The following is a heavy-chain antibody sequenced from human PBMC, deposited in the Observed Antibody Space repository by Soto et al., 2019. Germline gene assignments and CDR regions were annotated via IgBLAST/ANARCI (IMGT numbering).Heavy chain of an antibody. CDR1: GYTFTNFG. D-gene: IGHD5-18*01. CDR2: ISAYNGNT. V-gene: IGHV1-18*01. Sequence: ASVKVSCKASGYTFTNFGISWVRQAPGQGLEWMGWISAYNGNTNYAQNFQGRVTMTTDTSASTAYMELSSLRSEDTAVYYCARDPGYSYADYWGQGTLVTVSS. CDR3: ARDPGYSYADY. J-gene: IGHJ4*02.